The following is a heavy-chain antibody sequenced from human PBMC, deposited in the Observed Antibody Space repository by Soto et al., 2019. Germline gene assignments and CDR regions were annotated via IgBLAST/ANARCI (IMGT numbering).Heavy chain of an antibody. D-gene: IGHD3-9*01. CDR3: ARDLPYYDILTGYYHYYFDY. V-gene: IGHV4-34*01. CDR1: GGSFSGYY. Sequence: SETLSLTCAVYGGSFSGYYWSWIRQPPGKGLEWIGEINHSGSTNYNPSLKSRVTISVDTSKNQFSLKLSSVTAADTAVYYCARDLPYYDILTGYYHYYFDYWSQGTLVTVSS. J-gene: IGHJ4*02. CDR2: INHSGST.